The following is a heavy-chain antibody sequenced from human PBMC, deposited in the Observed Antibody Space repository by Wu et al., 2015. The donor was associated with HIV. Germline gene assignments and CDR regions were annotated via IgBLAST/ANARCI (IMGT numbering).Heavy chain of an antibody. CDR2: INPNNGAT. D-gene: IGHD3-3*01. CDR3: ARTPFGVLTDFDQ. V-gene: IGHV1-2*02. Sequence: QVHLVQSGAEVKKPGASVKVSCKASEYTFTDKLLYTGCETAPGQGLEWMGWINPNNGATKYAEKFQGRVTMTRDTSISTAFMDLSRLTSDDTGVYFCARTPFGVLTDFDQWGQGTLVTVSS. CDR1: EYTFTDKL. J-gene: IGHJ4*02.